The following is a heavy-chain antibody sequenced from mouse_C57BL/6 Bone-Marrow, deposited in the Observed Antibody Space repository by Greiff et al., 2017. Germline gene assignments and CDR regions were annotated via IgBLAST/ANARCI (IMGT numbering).Heavy chain of an antibody. V-gene: IGHV5-16*01. J-gene: IGHJ1*03. CDR3: ARFYDGYYDWYFDV. CDR1: GFTFSDYY. CDR2: INYDGSST. Sequence: EVHLVESEGGLVQPGSSMKLSCTASGFTFSDYYMAWVRQVPEKGLEWVANINYDGSSTYYLDSLKSRFIISRDNAKNILYLQMSSLKSEDTATYYWARFYDGYYDWYFDVWGTGTTVTVSS. D-gene: IGHD2-3*01.